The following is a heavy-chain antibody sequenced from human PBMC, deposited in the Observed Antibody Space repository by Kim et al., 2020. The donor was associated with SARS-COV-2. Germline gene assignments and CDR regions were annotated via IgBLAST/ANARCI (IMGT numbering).Heavy chain of an antibody. CDR3: AREMTTVTTPRYNWFDP. D-gene: IGHD4-4*01. Sequence: SETLSLTCAVYGGSFSGYYWSWIRQPPGKGLEWIGEINHSGSTNYNPSLKSRVTISVDTSKNQFSLKLSSVTAADTAVYYCAREMTTVTTPRYNWFDPWGQGTLVTVSS. J-gene: IGHJ5*02. CDR2: INHSGST. CDR1: GGSFSGYY. V-gene: IGHV4-34*01.